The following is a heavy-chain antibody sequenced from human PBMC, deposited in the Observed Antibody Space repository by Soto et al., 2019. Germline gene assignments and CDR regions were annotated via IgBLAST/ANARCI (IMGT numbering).Heavy chain of an antibody. CDR3: ARDATYCLDC. CDR2: INQGGGKK. V-gene: IGHV3-7*03. Sequence: EVQLVESGGGLVQPGGSLRLSCAASGFTFSGYWMAWVRQAPGKGLEWVANINQGGGKKYHVDSVKGRFTISRDNAENALYLQMNSLRAEDTAVYYCARDATYCLDCWGRGTLVTVSS. J-gene: IGHJ4*02. CDR1: GFTFSGYW. D-gene: IGHD2-15*01.